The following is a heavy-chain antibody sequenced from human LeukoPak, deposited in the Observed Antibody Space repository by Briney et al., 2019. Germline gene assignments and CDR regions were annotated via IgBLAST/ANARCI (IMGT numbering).Heavy chain of an antibody. J-gene: IGHJ4*02. CDR2: ISYDGTTK. D-gene: IGHD3-22*01. Sequence: PGGSLRLSCATFGFTFTNYPVHWVRQAPGKGLEWVTVISYDGTTKYYADSVKGRFTISRDNSRNTLYLQMNNLRTEDTAVYYCASPYYYDGSSYYHFFDHWGQGTLVTVSS. CDR3: ASPYYYDGSSYYHFFDH. CDR1: GFTFTNYP. V-gene: IGHV3-30*04.